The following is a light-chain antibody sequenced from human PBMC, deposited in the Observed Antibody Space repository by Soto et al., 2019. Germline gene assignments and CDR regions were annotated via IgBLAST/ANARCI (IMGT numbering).Light chain of an antibody. V-gene: IGKV3-15*01. CDR1: ERISTN. J-gene: IGKJ1*01. Sequence: EIVMTQSPATLSVYQGERATLSCRASERISTNLAWYQHKPGQAPRLLIFDASTRAPGFPPRFSGSGSETEFTLTISSLQSEDCAVYYCQQYTNWRTFGQGTKVDIK. CDR2: DAS. CDR3: QQYTNWRT.